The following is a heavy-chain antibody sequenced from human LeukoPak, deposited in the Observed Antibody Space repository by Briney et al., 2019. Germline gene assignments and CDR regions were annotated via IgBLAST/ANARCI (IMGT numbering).Heavy chain of an antibody. J-gene: IGHJ4*02. D-gene: IGHD3-9*01. V-gene: IGHV1-46*01. CDR1: GYTFTSYY. Sequence: ASVKVSCKASGYTFTSYYMHWVRQAPGQGLEWMGIINPSGGSTSYAQKFQGRVTMTRDTSTSTAFLELRSLKSDDTALYYCAKDFDYVVDYWGQGTLVTVSS. CDR2: INPSGGST. CDR3: AKDFDYVVDY.